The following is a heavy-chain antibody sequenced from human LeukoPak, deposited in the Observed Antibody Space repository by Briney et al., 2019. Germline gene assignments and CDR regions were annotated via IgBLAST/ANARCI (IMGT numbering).Heavy chain of an antibody. CDR3: ARAQSMIVVVTAFDY. J-gene: IGHJ4*02. Sequence: PGGSLRLSCAASAFTFSTYAMHWVRQAPGKGLEWVAVISYDGSNKYYADSVKGRFTISRDNSKNTLYLQMNSLRAEDTAVYYCARAQSMIVVVTAFDYWGQGTLVTVSS. V-gene: IGHV3-30-3*01. D-gene: IGHD3-22*01. CDR1: AFTFSTYA. CDR2: ISYDGSNK.